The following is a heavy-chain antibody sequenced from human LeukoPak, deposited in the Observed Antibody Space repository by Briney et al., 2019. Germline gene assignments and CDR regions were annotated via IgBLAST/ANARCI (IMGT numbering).Heavy chain of an antibody. CDR2: LQYDGSSI. CDR3: AKEISVIVPAAWAF. D-gene: IGHD2-2*01. CDR1: GFTFRTSG. J-gene: IGHJ4*02. Sequence: GGSLRLSCAASGFTFRTSGMHWVRQAPGKGLEWVAFLQYDGSSIYYADSVKGRFTISRDNSKNTLYLQMDSLRLEDTAVYYCAKEISVIVPAAWAFWGQGTLLTVSS. V-gene: IGHV3-30*02.